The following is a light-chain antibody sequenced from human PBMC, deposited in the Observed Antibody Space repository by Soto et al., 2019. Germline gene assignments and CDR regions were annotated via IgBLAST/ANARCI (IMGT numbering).Light chain of an antibody. Sequence: DIQMTPSPSSLSSSVGDRSTITCRASQGIRNELGWYQQKPGKAPKRLIYAASSLQSGVPSRFSGSGYGTEFTLTISSLQPEDFATYYCLQHNSYPHTFGGGTKVDIK. CDR1: QGIRNE. J-gene: IGKJ4*01. CDR2: AAS. V-gene: IGKV1-17*01. CDR3: LQHNSYPHT.